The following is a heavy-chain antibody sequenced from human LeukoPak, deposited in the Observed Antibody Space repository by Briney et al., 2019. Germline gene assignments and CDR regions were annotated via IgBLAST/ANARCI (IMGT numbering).Heavy chain of an antibody. J-gene: IGHJ4*02. CDR3: PRGLGYCTSTTCLLPFDY. V-gene: IGHV3-53*01. D-gene: IGHD2-2*01. CDR1: GFTVRTYY. Sequence: PGGSLRLSCAASGFTVRTYYMTWVRQAPGKGLECVSVIYSGGSTYYADSVKGRFTVSRDNSKNTLYLQMNSLRAEDTAMYYCPRGLGYCTSTTCLLPFDYWGQGTLVTVSS. CDR2: IYSGGST.